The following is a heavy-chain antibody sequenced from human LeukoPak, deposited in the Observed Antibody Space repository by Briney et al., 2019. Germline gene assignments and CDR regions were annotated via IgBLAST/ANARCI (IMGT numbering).Heavy chain of an antibody. D-gene: IGHD5-18*01. J-gene: IGHJ4*02. CDR3: ARGRGYRDYNRPLDY. V-gene: IGHV3-53*01. Sequence: PGGSLRLSCAASGFTVSSNYMNWVRQAPGKGLEWVSVITGGGNTYYADSVKGRFTTSRDNSKNTLYVQMNSLRAEDTAIYYCARGRGYRDYNRPLDYWGQGTLVTVSS. CDR2: ITGGGNT. CDR1: GFTVSSNY.